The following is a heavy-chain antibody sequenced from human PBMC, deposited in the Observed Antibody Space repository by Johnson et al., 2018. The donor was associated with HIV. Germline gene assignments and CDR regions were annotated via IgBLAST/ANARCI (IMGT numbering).Heavy chain of an antibody. CDR3: TTDQVGRNYGGKYHI. Sequence: VQLVESGRGLVKPGGSLRLSCAASGFTFINAWMSWVRQAPGKGLEWVGRIYSKTDGGTTEYAAPVKGRFTISRDDSKNTLYLQMNSLKSEDTAVYYCTTDQVGRNYGGKYHIWGQGTMVTVSS. CDR2: IYSKTDGGTT. J-gene: IGHJ3*02. D-gene: IGHD1-7*01. CDR1: GFTFINAW. V-gene: IGHV3-15*01.